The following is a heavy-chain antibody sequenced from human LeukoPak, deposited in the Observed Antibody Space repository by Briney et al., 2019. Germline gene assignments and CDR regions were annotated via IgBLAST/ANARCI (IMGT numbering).Heavy chain of an antibody. CDR2: ISAYYGNS. D-gene: IGHD3-22*01. Sequence: ASVKVSRKGTGYTYTSYGSNWVRQAPGRGLEGMGWISAYYGNSNNAHKVQGRVTMTTDTSTSTAYMELRSLRSDDTAVYYCARDFVRFYYDSSGYYYGADAFDIWGQGTMVTVSS. V-gene: IGHV1-18*01. J-gene: IGHJ3*02. CDR1: GYTYTSYG. CDR3: ARDFVRFYYDSSGYYYGADAFDI.